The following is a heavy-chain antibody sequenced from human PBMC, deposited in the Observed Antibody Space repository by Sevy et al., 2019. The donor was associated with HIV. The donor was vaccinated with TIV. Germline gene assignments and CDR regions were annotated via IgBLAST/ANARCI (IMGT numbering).Heavy chain of an antibody. V-gene: IGHV3-53*01. Sequence: GGSLRLSCVASGFIISNNYTAWVRQAPGKGLEWVSVIYSGGSTYYADSVKGRFTISRDNSKNTPFLQMNSLRAEDTAVYYCARGYCGGGSCSAFDPWGQGTLVTVSS. CDR1: GFIISNNY. J-gene: IGHJ5*02. CDR2: IYSGGST. D-gene: IGHD2-15*01. CDR3: ARGYCGGGSCSAFDP.